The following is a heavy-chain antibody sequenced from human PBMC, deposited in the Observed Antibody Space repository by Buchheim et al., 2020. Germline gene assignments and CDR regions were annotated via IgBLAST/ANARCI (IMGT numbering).Heavy chain of an antibody. CDR2: TNTDGTYT. D-gene: IGHD5-24*01. CDR3: VSPGIRDGYDFDY. Sequence: EVQLVESGGGLVQPGGSLRLSCAASGFTFSSCWMHWVRQTPGKGLLWVSRTNTDGTYTSYADSVKGRFTISSDNARHMVYLEMNSLRAEDTAVYYCVSPGIRDGYDFDYWGQGT. J-gene: IGHJ4*02. CDR1: GFTFSSCW. V-gene: IGHV3-74*02.